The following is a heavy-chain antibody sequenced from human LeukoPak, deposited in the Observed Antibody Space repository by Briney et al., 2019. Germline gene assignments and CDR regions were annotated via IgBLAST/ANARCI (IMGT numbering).Heavy chain of an antibody. Sequence: SETLSLTCAVYGGSFSGYYWSWIRQPPGKGLEWIGEIYHSGSTNYNPSLKSRVTISVDKSKNQFSLKLSSVTAADTAVYYCARVGGAFYAHFDFWGQGTLVTVSS. CDR2: IYHSGST. J-gene: IGHJ4*02. CDR1: GGSFSGYY. V-gene: IGHV4-34*01. D-gene: IGHD2/OR15-2a*01. CDR3: ARVGGAFYAHFDF.